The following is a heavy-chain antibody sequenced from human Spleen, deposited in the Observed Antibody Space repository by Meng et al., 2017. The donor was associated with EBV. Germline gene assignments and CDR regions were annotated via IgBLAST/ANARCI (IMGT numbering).Heavy chain of an antibody. CDR1: GYTFIDYY. Sequence: QVQVVQSGAGVKKPGASVKVSCKASGYTFIDYYMHWVRQAPGQGLEWMGRINPKSGGTKYAQNFEDRVTMTRDTSITTAYMELNRLTSDDTAVYYCARGDYYDSSGYCHPWGQGTLVTVSS. J-gene: IGHJ5*02. D-gene: IGHD3-22*01. V-gene: IGHV1-2*06. CDR2: INPKSGGT. CDR3: ARGDYYDSSGYCHP.